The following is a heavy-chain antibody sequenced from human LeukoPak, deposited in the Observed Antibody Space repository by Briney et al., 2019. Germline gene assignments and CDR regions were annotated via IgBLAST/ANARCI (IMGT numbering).Heavy chain of an antibody. D-gene: IGHD2-2*01. Sequence: PGGSLRLSCAASGFTFSSYSMNWVRQAPGKGLEWVSSISSSSSSYIYYADSVKGRFTISRDNAKNSLYLQMNSLRAEDTAVYYCARVGDIVVVPAYFDYWGQGTLVTVSS. V-gene: IGHV3-21*01. CDR2: ISSSSSSYI. CDR3: ARVGDIVVVPAYFDY. J-gene: IGHJ4*02. CDR1: GFTFSSYS.